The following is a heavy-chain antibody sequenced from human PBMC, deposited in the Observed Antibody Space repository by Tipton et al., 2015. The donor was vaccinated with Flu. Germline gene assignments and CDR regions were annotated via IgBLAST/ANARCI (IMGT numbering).Heavy chain of an antibody. V-gene: IGHV4-39*01. CDR1: SGSIRSTNYF. J-gene: IGHJ4*02. Sequence: GLVKPSETLSLTCTVSSGSIRSTNYFCAWIRQPPGKRLELIGGIYPSGTTYYNPSLKSRITISVDTSKSQFSLKLRSVTAADTAVYYCARLSYYDVDLKNFYFDYWGQGALVTVSS. CDR2: IYPSGTT. CDR3: ARLSYYDVDLKNFYFDY. D-gene: IGHD3-10*02.